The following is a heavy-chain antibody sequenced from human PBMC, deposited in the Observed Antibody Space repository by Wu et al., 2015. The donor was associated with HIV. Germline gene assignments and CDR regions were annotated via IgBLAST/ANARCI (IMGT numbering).Heavy chain of an antibody. Sequence: QVHLLQSGAEVKKSGSSVRVSCKASGATFNIYALSWVRQAPGQGLEWMGRLIPMYGAADYAQKFQGRVTITADVSTNTAYMVVSRLRSDDTAVYYCASDLYGSGSYFDYWGQGTLVTVSS. CDR2: LIPMYGAA. D-gene: IGHD3-10*01. V-gene: IGHV1-69*13. J-gene: IGHJ4*02. CDR1: GATFNIYA. CDR3: ASDLYGSGSYFDY.